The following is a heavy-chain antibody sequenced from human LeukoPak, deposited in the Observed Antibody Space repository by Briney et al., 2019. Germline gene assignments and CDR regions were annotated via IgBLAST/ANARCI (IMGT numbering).Heavy chain of an antibody. V-gene: IGHV5-51*01. CDR3: ARQTAMGRSGDY. Sequence: GESLKISCKASGYSFTSYWIGWVRQMPGRGLEWMGIIDPSDSETRYTPTFQGQVTISVDKSLTTAYLQWNSLKASDTAMYYCARQTAMGRSGDYWGQGTLVTVSS. D-gene: IGHD5-18*01. CDR1: GYSFTSYW. J-gene: IGHJ4*02. CDR2: IDPSDSET.